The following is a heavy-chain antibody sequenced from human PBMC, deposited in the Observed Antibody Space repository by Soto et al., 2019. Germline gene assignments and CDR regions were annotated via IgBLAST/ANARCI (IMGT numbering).Heavy chain of an antibody. Sequence: QVQLVQSGAEVKKPGSSVKVSCKASGGTFSSYAISWVRQAPGQGLEWMGGIIPIFGTANYAQKFQGRVTNTADESTSKADMELSSLRSDDTAVYYCARSPFVSGGMDVWGQGTTVTVSS. J-gene: IGHJ6*02. CDR3: ARSPFVSGGMDV. D-gene: IGHD3-10*01. V-gene: IGHV1-69*12. CDR1: GGTFSSYA. CDR2: IIPIFGTA.